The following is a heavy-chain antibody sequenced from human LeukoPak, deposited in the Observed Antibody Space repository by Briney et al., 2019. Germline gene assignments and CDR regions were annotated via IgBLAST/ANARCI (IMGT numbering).Heavy chain of an antibody. CDR2: ITGSGGIT. Sequence: PGGSLRLSCAASGFTFSDYAMTWVRQAPGKGLEWVSTITGSGGITYSADSVRGRFTLSRDNSKNTLYLHMNSLRVEDTALYYCANDLAAVGAAGNWGQGTLVTVSS. V-gene: IGHV3-23*01. J-gene: IGHJ4*02. CDR1: GFTFSDYA. D-gene: IGHD2-15*01. CDR3: ANDLAAVGAAGN.